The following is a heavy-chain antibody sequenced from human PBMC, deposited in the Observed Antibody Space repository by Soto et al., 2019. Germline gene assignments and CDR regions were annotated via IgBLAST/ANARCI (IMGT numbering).Heavy chain of an antibody. CDR3: ARGNLVDY. V-gene: IGHV4-59*01. Sequence: SEALSVTCPVSGGSMSSYYWSWIRQPPGKGLEWIGYIYYSGSTNYNPSLKSRVTISVDTSKNQFSLKLSSVTAADTAVYYGARGNLVDYWGQGTLVTVSS. CDR1: GGSMSSYY. J-gene: IGHJ4*02. CDR2: IYYSGST.